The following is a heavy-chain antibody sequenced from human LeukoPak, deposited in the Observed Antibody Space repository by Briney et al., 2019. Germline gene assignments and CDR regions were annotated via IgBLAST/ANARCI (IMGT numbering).Heavy chain of an antibody. CDR1: GFTFSGYW. CDR3: ARDRIQLWSHDY. Sequence: GGSLRLSCAASGFTFSGYWMSWVRQAPGKGLERVANIKPDGSDKYYVDSVKGRFTISRENAKNSLYLHMNSLRAEDTAVYYCARDRIQLWSHDYWGQGTLVTVSS. CDR2: IKPDGSDK. V-gene: IGHV3-7*04. D-gene: IGHD5-18*01. J-gene: IGHJ4*02.